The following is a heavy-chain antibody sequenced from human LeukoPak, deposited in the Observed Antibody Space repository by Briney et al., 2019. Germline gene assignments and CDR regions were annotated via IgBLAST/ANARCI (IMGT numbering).Heavy chain of an antibody. CDR3: ARVRRPGQWLAANYFDY. Sequence: SGTLSLTCVVSGGSISSSNWWSWVRQPPGKGLEWIGEIYHSGNINYNPSLKSRVTISVDTSKNQFSLKLSSVTAADTAVYYCARVRRPGQWLAANYFDYWGQGILVTVSS. V-gene: IGHV4-4*02. D-gene: IGHD6-19*01. CDR1: GGSISSSNW. CDR2: IYHSGNI. J-gene: IGHJ4*02.